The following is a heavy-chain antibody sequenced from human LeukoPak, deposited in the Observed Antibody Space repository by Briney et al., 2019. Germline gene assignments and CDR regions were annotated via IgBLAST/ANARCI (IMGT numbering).Heavy chain of an antibody. CDR2: ISYDGNNK. J-gene: IGHJ4*02. CDR1: GFTFSSYA. D-gene: IGHD4-23*01. Sequence: PGGSLRLSCAASGFTFSSYAMHWVRQAPGKGLEWVAVISYDGNNKYNADSVKGRFTISRDNSKNTLYLQMNSLRAEDTAVYYCARGARKGDDYGGFFEYWGQGTLVTVSS. V-gene: IGHV3-30*04. CDR3: ARGARKGDDYGGFFEY.